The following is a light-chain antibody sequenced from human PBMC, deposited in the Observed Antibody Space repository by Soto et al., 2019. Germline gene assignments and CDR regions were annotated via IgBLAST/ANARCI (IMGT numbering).Light chain of an antibody. CDR1: QSFSSSY. CDR2: GAS. V-gene: IGKV3-20*01. Sequence: EIVLTQSPGTLSLSPGEGATLSCRASQSFSSSYLAWYQQKPGQAPRLLIYGASSRATGIPDRFSGSGFGTDFTLTISRLEPEDFAVYYCQHYGSAGTFGQGTKV. J-gene: IGKJ1*01. CDR3: QHYGSAGT.